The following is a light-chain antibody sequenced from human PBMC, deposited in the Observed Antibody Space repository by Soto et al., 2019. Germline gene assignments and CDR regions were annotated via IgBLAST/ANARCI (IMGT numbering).Light chain of an antibody. CDR3: CSYAGSNV. CDR1: SSDVGRYNL. Sequence: QSALTQPASVSGSPGQSITISCTGTSSDVGRYNLVSWYQQHPGKAPKLMIYEGSKRPSGVSNRFSGSKSGNTASLTISGLQAEDEADYYCCSYAGSNVFGSGTQLTVL. J-gene: IGLJ6*01. CDR2: EGS. V-gene: IGLV2-23*01.